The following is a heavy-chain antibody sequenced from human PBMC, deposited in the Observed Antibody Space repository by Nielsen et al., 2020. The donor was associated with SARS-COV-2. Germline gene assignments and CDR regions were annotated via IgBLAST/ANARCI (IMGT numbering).Heavy chain of an antibody. Sequence: GGSLRLSCAASGFTVSTNYMSWVRQAPGKGLEWVSVLDGAGRTYYADSVKGRFTISRDNSKNTLHLQMNSLRVEDTAIYYCARYSGWYPLDPWGQGILVTVSS. CDR3: ARYSGWYPLDP. D-gene: IGHD6-19*01. CDR1: GFTVSTNY. J-gene: IGHJ5*02. CDR2: LDGAGRT. V-gene: IGHV3-53*01.